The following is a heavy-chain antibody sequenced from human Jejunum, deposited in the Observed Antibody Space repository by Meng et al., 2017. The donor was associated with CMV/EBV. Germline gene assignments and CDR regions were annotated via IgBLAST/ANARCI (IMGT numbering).Heavy chain of an antibody. D-gene: IGHD3-3*01. V-gene: IGHV4-30-4*08. CDR3: ARGSIFVSFDS. J-gene: IGHJ4*02. CDR2: IHDTGST. CDR1: GGSIGSGDYY. Sequence: QGLWRGLGQGLVKLSQTLSLTCSVSGGSIGSGDYYWSWIRQPPGKGLEWIGYIHDTGSTSHNPSLKSRVDISLGTSKNQFSLTLNSVTAEDTAVYFCARGSIFVSFDSWGQGTLVTVSS.